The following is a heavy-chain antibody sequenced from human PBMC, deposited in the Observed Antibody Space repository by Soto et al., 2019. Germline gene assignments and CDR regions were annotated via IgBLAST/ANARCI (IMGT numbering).Heavy chain of an antibody. V-gene: IGHV3-74*01. CDR2: ASPDGSST. CDR3: ASHGSGDYFWFDP. CDR1: GFTFSKFW. Sequence: VGSLRLSCAASGFTFSKFWVHWVRQAPGKGLVWVSRASPDGSSTSYADSVKGRFTIFRDNARNMLYMEMNSLRAEDTAVYYCASHGSGDYFWFDPWGQGALVTVSS. J-gene: IGHJ5*02. D-gene: IGHD4-17*01.